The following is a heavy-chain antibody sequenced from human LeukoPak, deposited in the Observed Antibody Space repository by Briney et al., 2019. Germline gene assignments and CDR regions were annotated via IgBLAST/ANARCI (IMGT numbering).Heavy chain of an antibody. V-gene: IGHV4-31*03. Sequence: SQTLSLTCTVSDDSISSGGYYWSWVRRRPGKGLEWIGYIYYNGNTYYTPSLKSRVTISVDTSKNQFYLKLSSVTAADTSVYYCARDIAGRGYFDYWGQGTLVTVSS. CDR1: DDSISSGGYY. CDR2: IYYNGNT. D-gene: IGHD6-13*01. CDR3: ARDIAGRGYFDY. J-gene: IGHJ4*02.